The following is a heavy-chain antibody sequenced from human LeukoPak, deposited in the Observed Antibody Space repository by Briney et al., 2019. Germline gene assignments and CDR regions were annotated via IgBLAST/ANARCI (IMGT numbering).Heavy chain of an antibody. CDR2: ISGSGGST. Sequence: GGSLTLSCAASGFTFSDYTMNWVRQAPGKGLEWVSAISGSGGSTYYADSVKGRFTISRDNSKNTLYLQMNSLRAEDTAIYYCAKDSSVVAATPRDYWGQGTLVTVSS. V-gene: IGHV3-23*01. J-gene: IGHJ4*02. CDR1: GFTFSDYT. CDR3: AKDSSVVAATPRDY. D-gene: IGHD2-15*01.